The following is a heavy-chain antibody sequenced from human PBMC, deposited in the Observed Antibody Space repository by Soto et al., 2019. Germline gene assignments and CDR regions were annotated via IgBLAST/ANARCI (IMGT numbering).Heavy chain of an antibody. CDR3: ARAGLPPAVSIDY. J-gene: IGHJ4*02. CDR1: GGSISSYY. V-gene: IGHV4-59*01. Sequence: PSETLSLTCTVSGGSISSYYWSWIRQPPGKGLEWIGYIYYSGSTNYNPSLKSRVTISVDTSKNQFSLKLSSVTAADTAVYYCARAGLPPAVSIDYWGQGTLVTVSS. CDR2: IYYSGST.